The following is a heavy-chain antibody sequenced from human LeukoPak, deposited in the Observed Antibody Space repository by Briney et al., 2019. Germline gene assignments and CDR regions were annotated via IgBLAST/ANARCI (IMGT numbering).Heavy chain of an antibody. CDR3: AKAPGWELPNFDY. D-gene: IGHD1-26*01. Sequence: PGGSLRLSCAASGFTFSSYGMHWVRQAPGKGLEWVAFIRYDGSNKYYADSVKGRFTISRDNSKNTLYLQMNSPRAEDTAVYYCAKAPGWELPNFDYWGQGTLVTVSS. J-gene: IGHJ4*02. CDR1: GFTFSSYG. V-gene: IGHV3-30*02. CDR2: IRYDGSNK.